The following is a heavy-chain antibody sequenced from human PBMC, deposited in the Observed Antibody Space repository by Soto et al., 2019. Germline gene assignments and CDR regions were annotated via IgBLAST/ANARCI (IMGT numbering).Heavy chain of an antibody. CDR2: IHYSGST. CDR3: AREQWEISGLDWFQP. D-gene: IGHD1-20*01. V-gene: IGHV4-59*01. CDR1: GGSISSYY. J-gene: IGHJ5*02. Sequence: PSGTLSLTCTVSGGSISSYYLSWIRQPPGKGLEWIGYIHYSGSTNYNPSLKSRVTMSVDTSKNQFSLKLSSVTAADTAVYYCAREQWEISGLDWFQPWVPGPLATV.